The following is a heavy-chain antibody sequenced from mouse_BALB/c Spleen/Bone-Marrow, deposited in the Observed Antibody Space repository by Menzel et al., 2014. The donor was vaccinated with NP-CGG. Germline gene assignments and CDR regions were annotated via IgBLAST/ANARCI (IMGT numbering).Heavy chain of an antibody. CDR2: INPYNDGT. V-gene: IGHV1-14*01. CDR1: GYTFTNYV. CDR3: ARRPSFYGSSYGAMDY. D-gene: IGHD1-1*01. J-gene: IGHJ4*01. Sequence: VQLQQSGPELVKPGASVKMSCKASGYTFTNYVMHWVKQKPGQGPEWIGYINPYNDGTKYNEKFKGKATLTSDKSSGTAYVELSSLTSEDSAVYYCARRPSFYGSSYGAMDYWGQGTSVTVSS.